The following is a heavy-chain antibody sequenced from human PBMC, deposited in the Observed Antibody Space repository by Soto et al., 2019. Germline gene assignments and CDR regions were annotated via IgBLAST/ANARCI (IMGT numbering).Heavy chain of an antibody. Sequence: QVQLVQSGAEVKKPGASVKVSCKASGYTFTSYDINWVRQATGQGLEWMGWMNPNSCNTGYAQKFQGRVTMTRNTSISTAYMELSSLRSDDTAVYYCARELYSNVRFDPWGQGTLVTVSS. CDR2: MNPNSCNT. CDR3: ARELYSNVRFDP. CDR1: GYTFTSYD. V-gene: IGHV1-8*01. J-gene: IGHJ5*02. D-gene: IGHD6-13*01.